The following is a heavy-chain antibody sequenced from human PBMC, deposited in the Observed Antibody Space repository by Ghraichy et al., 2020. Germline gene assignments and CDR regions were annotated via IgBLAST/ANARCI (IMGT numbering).Heavy chain of an antibody. CDR1: GFTFSDHP. D-gene: IGHD2-8*02. V-gene: IGHV3-23*01. CDR2: ISSGGGGT. Sequence: GSLRLSCVASGFTFSDHPMTWVRQAPGKGLEWVSSISSGGGGTYYADSVKGRFSISRDNYKNTLYLQMNSLRADDTAVYYCAKGTGTDWGQGTLVTVSS. J-gene: IGHJ4*02. CDR3: AKGTGTD.